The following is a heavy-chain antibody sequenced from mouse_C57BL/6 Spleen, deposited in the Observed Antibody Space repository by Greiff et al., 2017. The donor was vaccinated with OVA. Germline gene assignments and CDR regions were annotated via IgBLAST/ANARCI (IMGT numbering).Heavy chain of an antibody. CDR3: GEVTGTSWFAY. CDR1: GYTFTSYW. CDR2: IHPNSGST. Sequence: QVQLQQPGAELVKPGASVKLSCKASGYTFTSYWMHWVKQRPGQGLEWIGMIHPNSGSTNYNEKFKSKATLTVDKSSSTAYMQLSSLTSEDAAVYYCGEVTGTSWFAYWGQGTLVTVSA. D-gene: IGHD4-1*01. J-gene: IGHJ3*01. V-gene: IGHV1-64*01.